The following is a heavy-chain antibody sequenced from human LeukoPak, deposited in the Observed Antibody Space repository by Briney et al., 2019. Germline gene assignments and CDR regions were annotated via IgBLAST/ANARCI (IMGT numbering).Heavy chain of an antibody. D-gene: IGHD6-13*01. CDR3: ARMDITSAGTVDY. J-gene: IGHJ4*02. CDR2: IYYSGNT. CDR1: GGSISSYY. V-gene: IGHV4-59*01. Sequence: SETLSLTCTVSGGSISSYYWSWIRQPPGKGLEWIGYIYYSGNTNYNPPLKSRVTISMDTSNKQFSLNLNSVTAADAAVYYCARMDITSAGTVDYWGQGTLVTVSS.